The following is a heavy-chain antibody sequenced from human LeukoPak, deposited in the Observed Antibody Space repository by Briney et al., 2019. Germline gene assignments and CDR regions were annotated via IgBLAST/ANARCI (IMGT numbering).Heavy chain of an antibody. Sequence: GGSLRLSCAASGFTVSSNYMTWVRQAPGKGLEWVSVIYSGGSTYYADSVKGRFTISRDNSRNTLFLQMNSLRAEDTAVYYCASSSGWYNSFDYWGLGTLVTVSS. J-gene: IGHJ4*02. D-gene: IGHD6-19*01. CDR1: GFTVSSNY. V-gene: IGHV3-66*01. CDR2: IYSGGST. CDR3: ASSSGWYNSFDY.